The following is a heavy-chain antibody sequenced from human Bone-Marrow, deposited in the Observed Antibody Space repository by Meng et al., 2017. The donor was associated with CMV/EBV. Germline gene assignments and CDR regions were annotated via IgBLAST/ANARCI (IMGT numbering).Heavy chain of an antibody. V-gene: IGHV3-9*01. D-gene: IGHD3-3*01. Sequence: SLKISCAASGFTFDDYAMHWVRQGPGKGLEWVSGISWNSGSIGYADSVKGRFTISRDNAKNSLYLQMNSLRAEDTAVYYCARITIFGVVIGDDAFDIWGQGTMVTVSS. CDR3: ARITIFGVVIGDDAFDI. J-gene: IGHJ3*02. CDR2: ISWNSGSI. CDR1: GFTFDDYA.